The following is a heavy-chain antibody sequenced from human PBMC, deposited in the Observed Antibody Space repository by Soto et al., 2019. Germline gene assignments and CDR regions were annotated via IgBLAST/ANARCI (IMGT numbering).Heavy chain of an antibody. CDR3: VKVRGGFYTYYFDY. V-gene: IGHV3-23*01. D-gene: IGHD3-10*01. CDR2: ISGSGVST. Sequence: GSLRLSCAASGFIFSSYAMNWVRQTPGKGPEWVSGISGSGVSTYYADSVKGRFSISRDNSKNTLYLQMNSLRAEDTAIYYCVKVRGGFYTYYFDYWGQGTLVTVSS. CDR1: GFIFSSYA. J-gene: IGHJ4*02.